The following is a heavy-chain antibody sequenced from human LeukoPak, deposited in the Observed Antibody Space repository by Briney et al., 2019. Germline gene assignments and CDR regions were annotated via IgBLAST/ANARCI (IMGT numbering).Heavy chain of an antibody. J-gene: IGHJ4*02. D-gene: IGHD4-23*01. V-gene: IGHV3-48*04. CDR2: ISSSSSTI. CDR3: ASLSLRWSDY. CDR1: GFTFSSYS. Sequence: GGSLRLSCAASGFTFSSYSMNWVRQAPGKGLEWVSYISSSSSTIYYADSVKGRFTISRDNAKNSLYLQMNSLRAEDTAVYYCASLSLRWSDYWGQGTLVTVSS.